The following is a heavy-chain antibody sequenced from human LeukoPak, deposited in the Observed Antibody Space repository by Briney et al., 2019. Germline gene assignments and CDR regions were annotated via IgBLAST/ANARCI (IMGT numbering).Heavy chain of an antibody. CDR3: TRNMLGIAWFDP. Sequence: PARSLRLSCTVSGFTFGDYTMSWFRQAPGKGLEWVGFIRSKAYGGTTEYAASVKGGFTISRDDSKSIAYLQMNSLQSEDTAVYYCTRNMLGIAWFDPWGQGTLVTVSS. V-gene: IGHV3-49*03. CDR2: IRSKAYGGTT. J-gene: IGHJ5*02. D-gene: IGHD7-27*01. CDR1: GFTFGDYT.